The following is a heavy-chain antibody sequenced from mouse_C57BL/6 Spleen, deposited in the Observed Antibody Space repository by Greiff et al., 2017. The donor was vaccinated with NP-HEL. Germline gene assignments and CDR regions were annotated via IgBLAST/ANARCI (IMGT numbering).Heavy chain of an antibody. V-gene: IGHV1-5*01. CDR3: TRADSHYYAMDY. Sequence: EVQLQQSGTVLARPGASVKMSCKTSGYTFTSYWMHWVKQRPGQGLAWIGAIYPGNSDTSYNQKFKGKAKLTAVTSASTAYMELSSLTNEDAAVYYCTRADSHYYAMDYWGQGTSVTVSS. CDR2: IYPGNSDT. D-gene: IGHD3-2*01. CDR1: GYTFTSYW. J-gene: IGHJ4*01.